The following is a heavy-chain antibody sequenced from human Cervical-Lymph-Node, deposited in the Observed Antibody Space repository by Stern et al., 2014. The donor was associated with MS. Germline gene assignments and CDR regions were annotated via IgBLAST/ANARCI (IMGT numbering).Heavy chain of an antibody. CDR2: INAGNGNT. V-gene: IGHV1-3*01. CDR1: GYTFTTYA. CDR3: ARGYCGGGSCYLYDY. Sequence: VQLLESGAEVKKPGASMKVSCKASGYTFTTYAMHWVRQAPGQRLEWMGWINAGNGNTKYSQKFQGRVTITRDTSASTGYMELSSLRSEDTAVYYCARGYCGGGSCYLYDYWGQGTLVTVSS. D-gene: IGHD2-15*01. J-gene: IGHJ4*02.